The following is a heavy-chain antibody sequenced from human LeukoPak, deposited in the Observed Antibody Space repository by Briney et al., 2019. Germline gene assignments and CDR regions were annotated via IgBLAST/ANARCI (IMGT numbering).Heavy chain of an antibody. D-gene: IGHD6-19*01. CDR1: GGSISSSNW. CDR3: ARRGGIAVAGKTYFDY. J-gene: IGHJ4*02. CDR2: IYDSGST. Sequence: SGTLSLTCAVSGGSISSSNWWSWVRQPPGKGLEWIGEIYDSGSTYYNPSLKSRVTISVDTSKNQFSLKLSSVTAADTAVYYCARRGGIAVAGKTYFDYWGQGTLVTVSS. V-gene: IGHV4-4*02.